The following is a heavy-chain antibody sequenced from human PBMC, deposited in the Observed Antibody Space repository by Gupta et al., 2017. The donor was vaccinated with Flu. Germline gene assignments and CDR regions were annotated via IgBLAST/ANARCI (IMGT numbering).Heavy chain of an antibody. Sequence: EVQLVESGGALVQPGGSLRLSCEASGFNLSSYWMHWVHQAPGKGLVWVSRINSDGSSTMDADSVKGRFTISRDNAKNTLFLQMNSLRAEDTAVYYCARVGTVVAGNRYFRYFDLWGRGTLVTVSS. CDR2: INSDGSST. CDR1: GFNLSSYW. J-gene: IGHJ2*01. D-gene: IGHD6-19*01. V-gene: IGHV3-74*03. CDR3: ARVGTVVAGNRYFRYFDL.